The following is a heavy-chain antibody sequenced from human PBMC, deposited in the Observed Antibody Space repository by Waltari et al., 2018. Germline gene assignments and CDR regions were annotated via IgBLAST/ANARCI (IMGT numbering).Heavy chain of an antibody. CDR2: ISYSGST. Sequence: QLQLQESGPGLVKPSETLSLTCTVPGGSIPSRSYFWGWIRQPPGKGLEWIGTISYSGSTYYNPSLMSRVTISVDTSKNQFSLKLSSVTAAETAVFYCARFSKSANWFDPWGQGTLVTVSS. V-gene: IGHV4-39*01. CDR3: ARFSKSANWFDP. CDR1: GGSIPSRSYF. D-gene: IGHD3-3*02. J-gene: IGHJ5*02.